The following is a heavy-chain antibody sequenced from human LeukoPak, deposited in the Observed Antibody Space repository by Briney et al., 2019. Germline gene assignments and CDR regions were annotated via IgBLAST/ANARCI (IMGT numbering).Heavy chain of an antibody. D-gene: IGHD2-2*01. V-gene: IGHV3-11*01. CDR1: RFTFSDYY. Sequence: GGSLRLSCAASRFTFSDYYMSWIRQAPGKGLEWVSYISSSGSTIYYADSVKGRFTTSRDNAKNSLYLQMNSLRAEDTAVYYCARARGVPAAWNYYYMDVWGKGTTVTVSS. CDR2: ISSSGSTI. CDR3: ARARGVPAAWNYYYMDV. J-gene: IGHJ6*03.